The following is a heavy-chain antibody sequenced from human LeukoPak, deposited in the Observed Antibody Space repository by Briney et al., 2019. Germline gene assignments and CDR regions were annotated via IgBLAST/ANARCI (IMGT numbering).Heavy chain of an antibody. CDR1: GGSISSSSYY. D-gene: IGHD2-15*01. J-gene: IGHJ5*02. CDR3: ARRHCSGGSCYSYLTNWFDP. Sequence: SETLSLTCTVSGGSISSSSYYWGWIRQPPGKGLEWIGSIYYSGSTYYNPPLKSRVTISVDTSKNQFSLKLSSVTAADTAVYYCARRHCSGGSCYSYLTNWFDPWGQGNLVTVSS. V-gene: IGHV4-39*01. CDR2: IYYSGST.